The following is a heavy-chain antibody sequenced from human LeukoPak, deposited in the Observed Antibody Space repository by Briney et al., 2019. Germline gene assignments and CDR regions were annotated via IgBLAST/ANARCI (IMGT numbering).Heavy chain of an antibody. V-gene: IGHV3-74*01. CDR2: INSDGSTT. D-gene: IGHD4-17*01. Sequence: GGSLRLSCAASGFTFSSYWMHWVRQAPGKGLVWVSRINSDGSTTSYADSVKGRFTISRDNAKNTLYLQMNSLRVEDTAVYYCARVQDYGDYGGSFDYWGQGTLVTVSS. J-gene: IGHJ4*02. CDR3: ARVQDYGDYGGSFDY. CDR1: GFTFSSYW.